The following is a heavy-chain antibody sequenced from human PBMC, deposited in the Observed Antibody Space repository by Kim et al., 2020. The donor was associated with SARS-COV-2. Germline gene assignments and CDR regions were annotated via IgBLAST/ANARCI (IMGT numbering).Heavy chain of an antibody. Sequence: SETLSLTCTVSGGSISSYYWSWIRQPPGKGLEWIGYIYYSGSTNYNPSLKSRVTISVDTSKNQFSLKLSSVTAADTAVYYCARARGGYYSNDYYGMDVWGQGTTVTVSS. V-gene: IGHV4-59*01. CDR3: ARARGGYYSNDYYGMDV. D-gene: IGHD3-22*01. CDR2: IYYSGST. J-gene: IGHJ6*02. CDR1: GGSISSYY.